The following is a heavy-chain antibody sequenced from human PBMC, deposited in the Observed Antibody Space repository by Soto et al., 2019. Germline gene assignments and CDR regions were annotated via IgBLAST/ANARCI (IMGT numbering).Heavy chain of an antibody. D-gene: IGHD3-22*01. Sequence: SETLSLTCAVSGGSFSGYYWSWIRQPPGKGLEWIGEINHSGSTNYNPSLKSRVTISVDTSKNQFSLKLSSVTAADTAVYYCARAHYYDSSGSLLDYWGQGTLVTVSS. CDR3: ARAHYYDSSGSLLDY. V-gene: IGHV4-34*01. CDR1: GGSFSGYY. CDR2: INHSGST. J-gene: IGHJ4*02.